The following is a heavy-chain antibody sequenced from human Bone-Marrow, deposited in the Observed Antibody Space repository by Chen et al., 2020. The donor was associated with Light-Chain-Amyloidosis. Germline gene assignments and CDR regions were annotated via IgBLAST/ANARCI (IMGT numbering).Heavy chain of an antibody. J-gene: IGHJ4*02. CDR2: IYPDDSDA. CDR1: GYTFPNYW. CDR3: ARRRDGYNFDY. D-gene: IGHD5-12*01. V-gene: IGHV5-51*01. Sequence: EVQLEQAGPEVKKPGESPKTYCKGSGYTFPNYWIGWVRQMPGKGLEWMGVIYPDDSDARYSPSFEGQVTISADKSITTAYLQWRSLKASDTAMYYCARRRDGYNFDYWGQGTLVTVSS.